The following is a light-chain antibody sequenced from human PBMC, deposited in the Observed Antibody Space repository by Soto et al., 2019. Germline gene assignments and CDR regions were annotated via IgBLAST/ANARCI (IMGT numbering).Light chain of an antibody. V-gene: IGKV3-11*01. Sequence: DIVLTQSPATLSLSPGERATLSCRASQSVSSSLAWYQQKPGQTPRLLIYDASNRATGIPARFNGSGSGTDFTLTVSSLEPEDFAVYYCQQRSNWPLTFGGGNKVEFK. CDR1: QSVSSS. J-gene: IGKJ4*01. CDR3: QQRSNWPLT. CDR2: DAS.